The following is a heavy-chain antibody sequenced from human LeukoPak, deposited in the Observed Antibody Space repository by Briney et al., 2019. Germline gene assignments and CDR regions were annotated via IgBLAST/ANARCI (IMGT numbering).Heavy chain of an antibody. CDR1: GYTFTSYY. CDR2: INPSGGST. J-gene: IGHJ4*02. V-gene: IGHV1-46*01. CDR3: ARGDELVEMATMVDY. Sequence: GASVKVSCKASGYTFTSYYMHWVRQAPGQGLEWMGIINPSGGSTSYAQKFQGRVTMTRDTSTSTVYMELSSLRSEDTAVYYCARGDELVEMATMVDYWGQGTLVTVSS. D-gene: IGHD5-24*01.